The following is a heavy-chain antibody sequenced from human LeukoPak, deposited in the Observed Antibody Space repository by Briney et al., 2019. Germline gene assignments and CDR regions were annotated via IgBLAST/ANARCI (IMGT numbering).Heavy chain of an antibody. D-gene: IGHD6-13*01. CDR1: GGTFSSYA. CDR2: IIPIFGTA. CDR3: ARGKTNSSSWHAYFQH. J-gene: IGHJ1*01. V-gene: IGHV1-69*05. Sequence: SVKVSCKASGGTFSSYAISWVRQAPGQGLEWMGGIIPIFGTANYAQKFQGRVTITTDESTSTAYMELSSLRSEDTAVYYCARGKTNSSSWHAYFQHWGQGTLVTVSS.